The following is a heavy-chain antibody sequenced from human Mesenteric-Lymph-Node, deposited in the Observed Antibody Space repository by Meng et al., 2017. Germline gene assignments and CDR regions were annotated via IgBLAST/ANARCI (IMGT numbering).Heavy chain of an antibody. J-gene: IGHJ3*01. D-gene: IGHD4-23*01. Sequence: GGSLRLSCAASGFTFNDYTMHWVRQAPGKGLEWVSLISWHGDSTYYADSVKGRFTIYRDNSKNSLYLQMNSLRSEDTAVYYCARDRDPLYGVNSNDGFDVWGHGTMVTVSS. V-gene: IGHV3-43*01. CDR3: ARDRDPLYGVNSNDGFDV. CDR1: GFTFNDYT. CDR2: ISWHGDST.